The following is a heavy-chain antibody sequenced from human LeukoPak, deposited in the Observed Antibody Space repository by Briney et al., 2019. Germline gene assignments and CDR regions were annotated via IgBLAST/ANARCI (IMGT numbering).Heavy chain of an antibody. CDR3: ARESPDYYDSSGYYNLSWYFDL. D-gene: IGHD3-22*01. Sequence: PSETLSLTCTVSGGSISSYYWSWIRQPPGKGLEWIGYIYYSGSTNYNPSLKSRVPISVDTSKNQFSLKLSSVTAADTAVYYCARESPDYYDSSGYYNLSWYFDLWGRGTLVTVSS. J-gene: IGHJ2*01. CDR1: GGSISSYY. V-gene: IGHV4-59*01. CDR2: IYYSGST.